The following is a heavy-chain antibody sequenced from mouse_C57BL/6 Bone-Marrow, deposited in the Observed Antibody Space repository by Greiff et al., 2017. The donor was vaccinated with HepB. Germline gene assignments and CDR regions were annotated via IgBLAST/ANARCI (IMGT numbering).Heavy chain of an antibody. J-gene: IGHJ2*01. CDR3: ARTGSYYFDY. CDR2: ISYDGSN. D-gene: IGHD4-1*01. V-gene: IGHV3-6*01. Sequence: LMESGPGLVKPSQSLSLTCSVTGYSITSGYYWNWIRQFPGNKLEWMGYISYDGSNNYNPSLKNRISITRDTSKNQFFLKLNSVTTEDTATYYCARTGSYYFDYWRQGTTLTVSS. CDR1: GYSITSGYY.